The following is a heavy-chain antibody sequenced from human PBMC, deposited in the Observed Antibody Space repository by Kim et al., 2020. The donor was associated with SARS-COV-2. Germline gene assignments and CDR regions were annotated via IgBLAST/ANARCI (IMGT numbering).Heavy chain of an antibody. Sequence: GYADSVKGRFTISRDNAKNSLYLQMNSLRAEDTALYYCAKGVDIVATMEDWGQGTLVTVSS. J-gene: IGHJ4*02. D-gene: IGHD5-12*01. V-gene: IGHV3-9*01. CDR3: AKGVDIVATMED.